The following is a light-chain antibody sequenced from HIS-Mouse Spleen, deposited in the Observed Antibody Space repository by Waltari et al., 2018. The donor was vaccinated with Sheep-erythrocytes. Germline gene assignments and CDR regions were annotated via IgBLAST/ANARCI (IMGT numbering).Light chain of an antibody. CDR2: QDS. CDR1: KLGDKY. V-gene: IGLV3-1*01. J-gene: IGLJ2*01. Sequence: SYELTQPPSVSVSPGQTATITCSGDKLGDKYACWYQQKPGQSPVLVIYQDSKRPSGIPERFSGSNSGNTATLTISGTQAMDEADYYCQAWDNSTAVVFDGGTKLTVL. CDR3: QAWDNSTAVV.